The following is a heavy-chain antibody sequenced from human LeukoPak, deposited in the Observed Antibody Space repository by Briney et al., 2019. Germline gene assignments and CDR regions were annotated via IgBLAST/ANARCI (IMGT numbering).Heavy chain of an antibody. CDR2: ISSSSSYI. Sequence: GGSLRLSCAASGFTFSSYSMYWVRQSPGNGLEWVSSISSSSSYIYYADSVKGRFTISRDNAKNSLYLQMNSLRAEDTAVYYCARDGSGILTGYSPLDYWGQGTLVTVSS. J-gene: IGHJ4*02. D-gene: IGHD3-9*01. CDR3: ARDGSGILTGYSPLDY. CDR1: GFTFSSYS. V-gene: IGHV3-21*01.